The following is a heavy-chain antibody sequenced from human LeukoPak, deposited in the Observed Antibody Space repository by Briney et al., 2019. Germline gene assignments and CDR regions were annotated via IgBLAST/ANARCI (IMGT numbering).Heavy chain of an antibody. CDR1: GFTISSYW. CDR3: ARVYSSGWYPYYFDY. D-gene: IGHD6-19*01. Sequence: GGSLRLSCAASGFTISSYWMSWVRQAPGKGLEWVANIKQDGSEKYYVDSVKGRFTISRDNAKNSLYLQMNSLRAEDTAVYYCARVYSSGWYPYYFDYWGQGTLVTVSS. V-gene: IGHV3-7*01. CDR2: IKQDGSEK. J-gene: IGHJ4*02.